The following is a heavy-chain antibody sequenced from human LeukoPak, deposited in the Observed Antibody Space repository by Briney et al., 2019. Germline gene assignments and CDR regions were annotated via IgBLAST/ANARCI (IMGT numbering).Heavy chain of an antibody. CDR1: GYTFSNYW. CDR2: IYPGDSDT. Sequence: GEPLKISCKSSGYTFSNYWIGWVRQMPGKGLEWMGIIYPGDSDTRYSLSFEGQVSISADKSISTAYLQWSSLKASDTAMYYCARVPYSISSMDYWGQGTLVTVSS. V-gene: IGHV5-51*01. J-gene: IGHJ4*02. CDR3: ARVPYSISSMDY. D-gene: IGHD6-6*01.